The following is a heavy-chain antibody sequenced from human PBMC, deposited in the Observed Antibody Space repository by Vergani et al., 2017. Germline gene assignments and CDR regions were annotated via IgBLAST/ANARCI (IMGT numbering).Heavy chain of an antibody. CDR1: GGSISSYY. CDR3: ARGYSGLRDMDV. D-gene: IGHD5-12*01. CDR2: IYYSGST. V-gene: IGHV4-59*01. Sequence: QVQLQESGPGLVKPSETLSLTCTVSGGSISSYYWSWIRQPPGKGLEWIGYIYYSGSTNYNPSLKSRVTISVDTSKNQFSLKLSSVTAADTAVYYCARGYSGLRDMDVWGKGTTVTVSS. J-gene: IGHJ6*03.